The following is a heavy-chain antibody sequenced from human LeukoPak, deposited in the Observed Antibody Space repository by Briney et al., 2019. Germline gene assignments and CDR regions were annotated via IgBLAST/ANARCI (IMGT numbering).Heavy chain of an antibody. CDR2: ISGGSGTI. D-gene: IGHD2-21*01. CDR3: ARESYCGGDCYLAPFDY. J-gene: IGHJ4*02. Sequence: GGSLRLSCAASGFTFSNYNMNWVRQAPGQGLEWLSYISGGSGTIYYADSVKGRFTISRDTAKNSLDLQMNSLRAEDTAVYYCARESYCGGDCYLAPFDYWGQGILVTVSS. CDR1: GFTFSNYN. V-gene: IGHV3-48*01.